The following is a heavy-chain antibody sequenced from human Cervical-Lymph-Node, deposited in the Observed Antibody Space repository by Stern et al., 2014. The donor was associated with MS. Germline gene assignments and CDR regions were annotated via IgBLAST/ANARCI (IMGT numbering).Heavy chain of an antibody. Sequence: QVQLQESGPGLVKPSETLSLTCIVSGGSISSYYRSWIRPPPGKGLEWIGYIYSSGTTNYNPSLKVRVTISVDTSKNQFSLKLNSVTAADTAIYYCAREGYDGIDNWGQGTLVTVSS. CDR1: GGSISSYY. D-gene: IGHD3-3*01. CDR3: AREGYDGIDN. CDR2: IYSSGTT. J-gene: IGHJ4*02. V-gene: IGHV4-59*01.